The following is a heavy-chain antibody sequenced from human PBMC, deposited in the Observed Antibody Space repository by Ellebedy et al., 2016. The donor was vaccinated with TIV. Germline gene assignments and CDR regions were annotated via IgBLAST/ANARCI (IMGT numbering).Heavy chain of an antibody. J-gene: IGHJ6*03. CDR1: GGSISSYY. Sequence: SETLSLTXTVSGGSISSYYWSWIRQPAGKGLEWIGRIYTSGSTNYNPSLKSRVTMSVDTSKNQFSLKLSSVTAADTAVYYCARGRPDYGGNKGVYYYYYYMDVWGKGTTVTVSS. V-gene: IGHV4-4*07. CDR3: ARGRPDYGGNKGVYYYYYYMDV. CDR2: IYTSGST. D-gene: IGHD4-23*01.